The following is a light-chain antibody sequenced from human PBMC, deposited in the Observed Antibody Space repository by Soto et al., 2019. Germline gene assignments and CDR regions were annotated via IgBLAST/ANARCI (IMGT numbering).Light chain of an antibody. J-gene: IGKJ2*01. CDR1: QTISSW. Sequence: DIQPTLSASTVSGSVGDRVAITCLASQTISSWLAWYQQKPGKAPKLLIFGASNLESGVPSRFSGSGSGTEFTLTIATLQPDDFATYFCQQSYLVPETVGRGTKVDVK. V-gene: IGKV1-5*01. CDR2: GAS. CDR3: QQSYLVPET.